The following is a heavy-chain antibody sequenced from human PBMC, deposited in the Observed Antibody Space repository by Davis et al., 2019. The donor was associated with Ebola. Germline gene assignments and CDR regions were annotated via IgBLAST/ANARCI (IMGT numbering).Heavy chain of an antibody. Sequence: PGESLKISCAASGFSFSRYWMSWVRQAPGKGLEWVANIKQDGSEKYYVDSVKGRFTISRDNAKNSLYLQMNSLRAEDTAVYYCARALRGVLYWGQGTLVTVSS. V-gene: IGHV3-7*01. CDR1: GFSFSRYW. J-gene: IGHJ4*02. D-gene: IGHD3-10*01. CDR2: IKQDGSEK. CDR3: ARALRGVLY.